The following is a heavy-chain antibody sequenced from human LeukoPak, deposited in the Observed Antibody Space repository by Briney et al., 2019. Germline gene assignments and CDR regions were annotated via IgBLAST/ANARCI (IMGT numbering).Heavy chain of an antibody. Sequence: PSETLSLTCTVSGGSISTYYWSWIRQPPGKGLEWVGYIFYSGSTNYNPSLKSRVTISVDTSKNQFSLKLSSVTAADTAVYYCARDPYYYDSSGPAGGYFDYWGQGTLVTVSS. CDR3: ARDPYYYDSSGPAGGYFDY. V-gene: IGHV4-59*01. CDR1: GGSISTYY. CDR2: IFYSGST. D-gene: IGHD3-22*01. J-gene: IGHJ4*02.